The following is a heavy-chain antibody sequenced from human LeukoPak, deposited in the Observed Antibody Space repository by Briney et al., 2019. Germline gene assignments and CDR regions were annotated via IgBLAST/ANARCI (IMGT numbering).Heavy chain of an antibody. CDR2: ISPYNGNT. J-gene: IGHJ6*03. V-gene: IGHV1-18*01. Sequence: ASVKVSCKASGYTFTSYGISWVRQAPGQGLEWMGWISPYNGNTNYAQKLQGRVTMTTDTSTSTAYMELRSLRSDDTAVYYCARDLYYGSAYYYYYYMDIWGKGTTVTVSS. CDR1: GYTFTSYG. D-gene: IGHD3-10*01. CDR3: ARDLYYGSAYYYYYYMDI.